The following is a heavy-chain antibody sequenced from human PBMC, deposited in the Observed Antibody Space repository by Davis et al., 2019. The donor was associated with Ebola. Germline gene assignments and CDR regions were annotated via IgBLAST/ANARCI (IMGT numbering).Heavy chain of an antibody. CDR3: ARDLGNSEVY. CDR1: GYTFTSYY. Sequence: AASVKVSCKASGYTFTSYYIHWVRQAPGQGLQWMGIINPSGGSTTYAERLQGRVTMTRDTSTSTVYMELSSLRTEDTAVYYCARDLGNSEVYWGQGTLVTVSS. V-gene: IGHV1-46*01. CDR2: INPSGGST. D-gene: IGHD4-23*01. J-gene: IGHJ4*02.